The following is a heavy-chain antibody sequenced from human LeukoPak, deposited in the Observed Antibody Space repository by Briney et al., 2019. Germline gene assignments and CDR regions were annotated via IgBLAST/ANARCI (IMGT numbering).Heavy chain of an antibody. Sequence: PGGSLRLSCAASGFTFNNYGMHWVRQAPGKGLEWVSAVTDSGGSTYHGDSVKGRFTISRDNSTNTLYLQMNRLRAENTAKYYCVKEQGSGRSRASDYWGQGTLVTVSS. CDR2: VTDSGGST. V-gene: IGHV3-23*01. CDR1: GFTFNNYG. D-gene: IGHD6-19*01. CDR3: VKEQGSGRSRASDY. J-gene: IGHJ4*02.